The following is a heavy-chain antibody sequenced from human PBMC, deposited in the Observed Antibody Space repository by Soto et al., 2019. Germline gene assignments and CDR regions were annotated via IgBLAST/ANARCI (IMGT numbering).Heavy chain of an antibody. Sequence: PGGSLRLSCAASGFTFSSYWMHWVRQAPGKGLVWVSRINSDGSSTSYADSVKGRFTISRDNAKNTLYLQMNSLRAEDTAVYYCARVSAKIAVAGTSDFDYWGQGTLVTVSS. CDR1: GFTFSSYW. J-gene: IGHJ4*02. CDR3: ARVSAKIAVAGTSDFDY. D-gene: IGHD6-19*01. V-gene: IGHV3-74*01. CDR2: INSDGSST.